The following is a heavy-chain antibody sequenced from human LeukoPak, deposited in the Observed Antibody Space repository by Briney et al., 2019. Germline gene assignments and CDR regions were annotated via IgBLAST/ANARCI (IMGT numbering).Heavy chain of an antibody. V-gene: IGHV1-18*01. CDR2: ISAYNGNT. D-gene: IGHD6-19*01. Sequence: ASVKVSRKASGYTFTSYGISWVRQAPGQGLEWMGWISAYNGNTNYAQKLQGRVTMTTDTSTSTAYMELRSLRSEDTAVYYCARELGIAVAGRFDPWGQGTLVTVSS. CDR3: ARELGIAVAGRFDP. CDR1: GYTFTSYG. J-gene: IGHJ5*02.